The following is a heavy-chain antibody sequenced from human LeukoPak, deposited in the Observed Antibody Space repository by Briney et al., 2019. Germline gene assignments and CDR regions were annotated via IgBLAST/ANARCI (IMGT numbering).Heavy chain of an antibody. Sequence: GASVKVSCKASGNTFSGNYIHWVRQAPGQGLEWMGWINPNSGGTHYAQRFQGRVTMTGDTSISTAYMELSRLRSDDTAVYYCARDTTYYYDTTGDLLTNDAFDVWGQGTMVTVSS. V-gene: IGHV1-2*02. CDR1: GNTFSGNY. D-gene: IGHD3-22*01. J-gene: IGHJ3*01. CDR2: INPNSGGT. CDR3: ARDTTYYYDTTGDLLTNDAFDV.